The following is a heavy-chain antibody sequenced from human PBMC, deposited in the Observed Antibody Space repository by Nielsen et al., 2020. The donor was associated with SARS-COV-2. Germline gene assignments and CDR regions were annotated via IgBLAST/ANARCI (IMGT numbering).Heavy chain of an antibody. CDR2: ISGSGGST. Sequence: GESLKISCAASGFTFSSYAMSWVRQAPGKGLEWVSAISGSGGSTYYADSVKGRFTISRDNSKNTLYLQINSLRAEDTAVYYCAKGLRGPDAFDIWGQGTMVTVSS. CDR1: GFTFSSYA. V-gene: IGHV3-23*01. CDR3: AKGLRGPDAFDI. D-gene: IGHD5/OR15-5a*01. J-gene: IGHJ3*02.